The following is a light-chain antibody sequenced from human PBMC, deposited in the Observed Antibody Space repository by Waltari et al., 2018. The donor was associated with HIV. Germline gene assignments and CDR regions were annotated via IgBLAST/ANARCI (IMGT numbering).Light chain of an antibody. V-gene: IGKV1-13*02. CDR1: QAVSPA. CDR3: QQYKSFPLT. Sequence: AIHLTQTPSSLSASVGDRVTITCRASQAVSPALAWYQQNPGRPPKLLIYDASTLQTGVSLRFSGRGSVTNFSLTVNTLHPEDFATYYCQQYKSFPLTFGQGTRVEIK. J-gene: IGKJ5*01. CDR2: DAS.